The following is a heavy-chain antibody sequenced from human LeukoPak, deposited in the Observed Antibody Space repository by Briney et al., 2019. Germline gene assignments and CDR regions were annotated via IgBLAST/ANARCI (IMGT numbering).Heavy chain of an antibody. D-gene: IGHD3-22*01. CDR3: ARDSSVSSWRDYDPLFDC. CDR2: ISSSSTYI. J-gene: IGHJ4*02. CDR1: GFTFSIYS. V-gene: IGHV3-21*01. Sequence: GGSLRLSCVASGFTFSIYSINWVRQAPGKGLEWVSSISSSSTYINYADSVKGRFTISRDNVNNSLYLQMHSLRAEDTAVYYCARDSSVSSWRDYDPLFDCWGQGTLVTVSS.